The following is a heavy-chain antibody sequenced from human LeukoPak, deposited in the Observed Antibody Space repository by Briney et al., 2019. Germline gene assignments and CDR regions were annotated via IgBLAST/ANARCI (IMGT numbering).Heavy chain of an antibody. V-gene: IGHV4-30-4*07. Sequence: RPSETLSLTCAVSGGSISSGGYSWSWVRQPPGKGLEWIGYIYYSGSTYYNPSLKSRVTISVDTSKNQFSLKLSPVTAADTAVYYCARAPGNRWLRRAPAAVISAYYYYYIDVWGKGTTVTVSS. J-gene: IGHJ6*03. CDR3: ARAPGNRWLRRAPAAVISAYYYYYIDV. D-gene: IGHD5-12*01. CDR2: IYYSGST. CDR1: GGSISSGGYS.